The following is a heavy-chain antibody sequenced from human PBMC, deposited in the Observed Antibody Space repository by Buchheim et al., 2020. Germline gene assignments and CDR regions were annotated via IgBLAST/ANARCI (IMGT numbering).Heavy chain of an antibody. CDR2: ISSSSSYI. CDR1: GFTFSSYS. D-gene: IGHD6-13*01. J-gene: IGHJ2*01. V-gene: IGHV3-21*01. CDR3: ARGRPPRYSSSWTPYWYFDL. Sequence: EVQLVESGGGLVKPGGSLRLSCAASGFTFSSYSMNWVRQAPGKGLEWVSSISSSSSYIYYADSVKGRFTISRDNAKNSLYLQMNSLRAEDTAVYYCARGRPPRYSSSWTPYWYFDLWGRGTL.